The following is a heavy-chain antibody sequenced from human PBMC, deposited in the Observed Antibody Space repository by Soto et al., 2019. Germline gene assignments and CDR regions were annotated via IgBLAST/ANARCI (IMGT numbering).Heavy chain of an antibody. CDR3: ARDKITGLSDY. CDR2: IYHSGST. V-gene: IGHV4-30-2*01. D-gene: IGHD2-8*02. CDR1: GGSISSGGYS. J-gene: IGHJ4*02. Sequence: PSETLSLTCAVSGGSISSGGYSWSWIRQPPGKGLEWIGYIYHSGSTYYNPSLKSRVTISVDRSKNQFSLKLSSVTAADTAVYYCARDKITGLSDYWGQGTLVTVSS.